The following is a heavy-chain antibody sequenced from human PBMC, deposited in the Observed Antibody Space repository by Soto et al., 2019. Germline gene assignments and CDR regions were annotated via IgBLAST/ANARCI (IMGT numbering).Heavy chain of an antibody. CDR3: ARDRGVSCGGNSLNGAFDI. CDR1: GFTFSDYY. Sequence: GGSLRLSCAASGFTFSDYYMSWIRQAPGKGLEWVSYISSSGSTIYYADSVKGRFTISRDNAKNSLYLQMNSLRAEDAAVYYCARDRGVSCGGNSLNGAFDIWGQGTIVPGS. D-gene: IGHD2-21*02. J-gene: IGHJ3*02. CDR2: ISSSGSTI. V-gene: IGHV3-11*01.